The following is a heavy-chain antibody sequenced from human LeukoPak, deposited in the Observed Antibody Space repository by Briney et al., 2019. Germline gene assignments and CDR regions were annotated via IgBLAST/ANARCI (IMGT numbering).Heavy chain of an antibody. Sequence: GGSLRLSCAASGFTFSGSAMHWVRQASGKGLEWVGRIRSKANSYATAYAVSVKGRFTISRDDSKNTAYLQMNSLKTEDTAVYYCTRRAVAGTYDYWGQGTLVTVSS. CDR2: IRSKANSYAT. V-gene: IGHV3-73*01. CDR3: TRRAVAGTYDY. J-gene: IGHJ4*02. D-gene: IGHD6-19*01. CDR1: GFTFSGSA.